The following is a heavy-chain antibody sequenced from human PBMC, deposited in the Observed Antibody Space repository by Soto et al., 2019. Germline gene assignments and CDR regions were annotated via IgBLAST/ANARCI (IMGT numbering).Heavy chain of an antibody. CDR2: IIPIFGTA. D-gene: IGHD1-26*01. CDR3: ARGSMATTIKVNGFDY. V-gene: IGHV1-69*13. J-gene: IGHJ4*02. Sequence: ASVKVSCKASGGTFSSYAISWVRQAPGQGLEWMGGIIPIFGTANYAQKFQGRVTITADESTSTAYMELSSLRSEDTAVYYCARGSMATTIKVNGFDYWGQGTLVTVS. CDR1: GGTFSSYA.